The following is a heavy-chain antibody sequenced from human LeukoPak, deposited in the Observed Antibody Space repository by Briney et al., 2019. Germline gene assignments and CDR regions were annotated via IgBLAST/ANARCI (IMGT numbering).Heavy chain of an antibody. D-gene: IGHD1-1*01. CDR3: ARHTTGDYYYPMDL. V-gene: IGHV5-51*01. CDR1: GYSFTRYW. J-gene: IGHJ6*02. CDR2: IYPGDSDT. Sequence: GESLKISCKGSGYSFTRYWIGWVRQMPGKGLECMGIIYPGDSDTRYSPSFQGQVTISADKSISTAYLHWSSLKASDTAMYYCARHTTGDYYYPMDLWGQGTTVTVSS.